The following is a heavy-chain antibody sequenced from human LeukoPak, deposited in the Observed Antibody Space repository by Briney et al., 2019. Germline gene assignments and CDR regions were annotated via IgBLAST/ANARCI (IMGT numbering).Heavy chain of an antibody. CDR2: IYPGDSDT. CDR1: GYSFTSYW. J-gene: IGHJ4*02. Sequence: NLGESLKISCKGSGYSFTSYWIAWVRQMPGKGLEWMGIIYPGDSDTRYSPSFQGQVTISADKSISTAYLQWSSLKASDTAMYYCARRYSGYDYGVDYWGQGTLVTVSS. D-gene: IGHD5-12*01. CDR3: ARRYSGYDYGVDY. V-gene: IGHV5-51*01.